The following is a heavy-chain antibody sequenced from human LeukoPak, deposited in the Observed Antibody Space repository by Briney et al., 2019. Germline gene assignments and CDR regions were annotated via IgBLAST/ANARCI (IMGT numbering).Heavy chain of an antibody. J-gene: IGHJ6*03. V-gene: IGHV4-38-2*02. D-gene: IGHD2-21*02. CDR3: ASSGYMVTTYYYYYYMDV. CDR1: GYSISSGYY. CDR2: IYHSGGT. Sequence: SETLSLTCTVSGYSISSGYYWGWIRQPPGKGLEWIGSIYHSGGTYYNPSLKSRVTISVDTSKNQFSLKLSSVTAADTAVYYCASSGYMVTTYYYYYYMDVWGKGTAVTVSS.